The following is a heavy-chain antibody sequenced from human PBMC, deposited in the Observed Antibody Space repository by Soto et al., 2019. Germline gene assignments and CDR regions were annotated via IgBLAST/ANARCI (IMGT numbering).Heavy chain of an antibody. V-gene: IGHV3-30*18. J-gene: IGHJ5*02. Sequence: QVQLVESGGGVVQPGRSLRLSCAASGFTFSSYGMHWVRQAPGKGLEWVAVISYDGSNKYYADTVKGRFTISRDNSKNTLYLQMNSLRAEDTAVYYCAKADSSFQLYRRFDPWGQGTLVTVSS. CDR3: AKADSSFQLYRRFDP. CDR1: GFTFSSYG. CDR2: ISYDGSNK. D-gene: IGHD3-16*02.